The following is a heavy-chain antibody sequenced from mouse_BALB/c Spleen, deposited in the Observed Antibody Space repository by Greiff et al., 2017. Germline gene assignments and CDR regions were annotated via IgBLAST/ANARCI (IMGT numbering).Heavy chain of an antibody. CDR1: GFNFKDSY. J-gene: IGHJ2*01. D-gene: IGHD2-1*01. CDR2: IDPANGNT. CDR3: AVYYGNLLDD. V-gene: IGHV14-3*02. Sequence: DVQLQESGAELVKPGASVKLSCTASGFNFKDSYMHWVKQSPEQGLEWIGRIDPANGNTKYDPKFQGKATITADTSSNTAYMQLSSLTSEDTAVYYCAVYYGNLLDDWGQGTTLTVSS.